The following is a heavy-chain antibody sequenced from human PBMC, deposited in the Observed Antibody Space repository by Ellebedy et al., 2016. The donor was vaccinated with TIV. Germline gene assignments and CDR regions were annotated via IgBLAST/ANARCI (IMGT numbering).Heavy chain of an antibody. CDR1: GFTFSSYA. V-gene: IGHV3-23*01. CDR3: AKDKGGGIAVAGAFYY. Sequence: PGGSLRLSCAASGFTFSSYAMSWVRQAPGKGLEWVSAISGSGGSTYYADSVKGRFTISRDNSKNTLYLQMNSLRAEETAVYYCAKDKGGGIAVAGAFYYWGQGTLVTVSS. CDR2: ISGSGGST. D-gene: IGHD6-19*01. J-gene: IGHJ4*02.